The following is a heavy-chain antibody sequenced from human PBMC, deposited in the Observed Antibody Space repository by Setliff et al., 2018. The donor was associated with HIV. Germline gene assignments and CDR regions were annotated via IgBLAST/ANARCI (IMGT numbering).Heavy chain of an antibody. J-gene: IGHJ4*02. CDR2: ISYDGSNK. Sequence: SLRLSCAASGFTFSSYAMHWVRQAPGKGLEWVAVISYDGSNKYYADSVKGRFTISRDNSKNTLYLQMNSLRAEDTAVYYCARDAEPYYDFWSGYYTDWGQGTLVTVSS. CDR1: GFTFSSYA. CDR3: ARDAEPYYDFWSGYYTD. D-gene: IGHD3-3*01. V-gene: IGHV3-30*04.